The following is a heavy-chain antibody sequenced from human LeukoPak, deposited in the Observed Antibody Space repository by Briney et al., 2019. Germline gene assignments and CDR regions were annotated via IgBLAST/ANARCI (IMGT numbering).Heavy chain of an antibody. CDR3: ARSRAEWLPYYFDY. CDR2: ISGSGGST. D-gene: IGHD3-3*01. V-gene: IGHV3-23*01. CDR1: GFTFSGYA. Sequence: GGSLRLSCAASGFTFSGYAMSWVRQAPGKGLEWVSAISGSGGSTYYADSVKGRFTISRDNSKNTLYLQMNSLRAEDTAIYYCARSRAEWLPYYFDYWGQGTLVTVSS. J-gene: IGHJ4*02.